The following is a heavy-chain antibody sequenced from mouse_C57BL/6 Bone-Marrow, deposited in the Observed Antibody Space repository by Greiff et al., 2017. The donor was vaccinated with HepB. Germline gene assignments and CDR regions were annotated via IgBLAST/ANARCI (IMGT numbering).Heavy chain of an antibody. V-gene: IGHV6-3*01. CDR1: GFTFSNYW. CDR3: TIYYDYDGYYAMDY. CDR2: IRLKSDNYAT. J-gene: IGHJ4*01. Sequence: EVHLVESGGGLVQPGGSMKLSCVASGFTFSNYWMNWVRQSPEKGLEWVAQIRLKSDNYATHYAESVKGRFTISRDDSKSSVYLQMNNLRAEDTGIYYCTIYYDYDGYYAMDYWGQGTSVTVSS. D-gene: IGHD2-4*01.